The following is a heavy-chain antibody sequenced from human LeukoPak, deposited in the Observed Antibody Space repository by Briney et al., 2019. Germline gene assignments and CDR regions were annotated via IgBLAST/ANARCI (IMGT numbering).Heavy chain of an antibody. CDR2: INPNSGDR. CDR1: GYTFTGHY. CDR3: AREGWDQRDTAAFDR. Sequence: GASVKVSCKASGYTFTGHYMHWARQAPGQGLEWMGWINPNSGDRNSAQKFQGRVTMTRDTSISAVYMELSRLRPDDTAVYYCAREGWDQRDTAAFDRWGQGTLVTVSS. V-gene: IGHV1-2*02. D-gene: IGHD6-19*01. J-gene: IGHJ4*02.